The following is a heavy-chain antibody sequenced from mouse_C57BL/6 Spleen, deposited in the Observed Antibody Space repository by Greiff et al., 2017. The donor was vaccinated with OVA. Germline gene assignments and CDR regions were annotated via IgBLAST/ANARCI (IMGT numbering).Heavy chain of an antibody. Sequence: VQLQQSGGGLVQPKGSLKLSCAASGFTFNTYAMHWVRQAPGQGLEWVARIRSKGSNYATYYAVSVKDRFTISRDESQSMLYLQMNKLKTEHTAMYYGVKDRLKYYGSSYGYFDVWGTGTTVTVSS. CDR2: IRSKGSNYAT. V-gene: IGHV10-3*01. J-gene: IGHJ1*03. D-gene: IGHD1-1*01. CDR3: VKDRLKYYGSSYGYFDV. CDR1: GFTFNTYA.